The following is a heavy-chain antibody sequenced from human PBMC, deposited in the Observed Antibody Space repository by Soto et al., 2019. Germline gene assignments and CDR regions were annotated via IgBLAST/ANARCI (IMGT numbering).Heavy chain of an antibody. CDR3: AREPSRRAIAARPAWFDP. J-gene: IGHJ5*02. CDR1: GGSNTGCY. CDR2: IYYSGST. V-gene: IGHV4-59*01. Sequence: SETLSLTCTVSGGSNTGCYWSRLWQPRGKGLEWIGYIYYSGSTNYNPSLKSRVTISVDTSKNQFSLKLSSVTAADTAVYYCAREPSRRAIAARPAWFDPWGQGTLVTVSS. D-gene: IGHD6-6*01.